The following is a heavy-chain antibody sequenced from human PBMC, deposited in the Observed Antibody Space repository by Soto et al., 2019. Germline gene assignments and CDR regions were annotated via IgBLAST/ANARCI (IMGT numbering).Heavy chain of an antibody. CDR1: GFTFNNFW. D-gene: IGHD1-26*01. Sequence: PGGSLRLSCAGSGFTFNNFWTHWVRQAPGKGLVWVARINTDGSVTSHADSVKGRFTISRDNAKSTLYLQMNSLRAEDSARYYCDRQTGLGATNYWGRGTLVTVSS. J-gene: IGHJ4*02. V-gene: IGHV3-74*01. CDR3: DRQTGLGATNY. CDR2: INTDGSVT.